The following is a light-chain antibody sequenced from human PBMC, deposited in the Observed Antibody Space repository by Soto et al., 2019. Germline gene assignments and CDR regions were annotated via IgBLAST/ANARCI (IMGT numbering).Light chain of an antibody. CDR2: KAS. J-gene: IGKJ1*01. Sequence: DIHMTQSPSTLSASVGDRVTITCRASQSISSWLAWYQQKPGKAPKLLIYKASSLESGVPSRFSGSGSGTEFILTISSLQPDDFATYYCQQYNSYSQAFGRGTKV. CDR1: QSISSW. V-gene: IGKV1-5*03. CDR3: QQYNSYSQA.